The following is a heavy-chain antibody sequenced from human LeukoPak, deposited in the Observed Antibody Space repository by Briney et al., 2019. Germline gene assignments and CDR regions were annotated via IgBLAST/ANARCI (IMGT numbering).Heavy chain of an antibody. V-gene: IGHV1-69*04. CDR1: GGTFSSYA. D-gene: IGHD3-16*02. J-gene: IGHJ3*02. Sequence: SVKVSCKASGGTFSSYAISWVRQAPGQGLEWMGRIIPILGIANYAQKFQGRVTITADKSTSTAYMELSSLRSEDTAVYYCARLGLRLGELSSNDAFDIWGQGTMVTVSS. CDR3: ARLGLRLGELSSNDAFDI. CDR2: IIPILGIA.